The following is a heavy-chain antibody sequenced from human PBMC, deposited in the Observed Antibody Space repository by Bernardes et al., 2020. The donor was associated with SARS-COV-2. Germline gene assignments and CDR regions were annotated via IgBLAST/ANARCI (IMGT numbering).Heavy chain of an antibody. CDR1: GFTFSSYS. CDR3: ARDRSVRYDFWTNTPMGGMDV. Sequence: VGSLILSCAASGFTFSSYSMNWVRQAPGKGLEWVSSISSSSSYIYYADSVKGRFTISRDNAKNSLYLQMNSLRAEDTAVYYCARDRSVRYDFWTNTPMGGMDVWGQGTTVTVSS. V-gene: IGHV3-21*01. CDR2: ISSSSSYI. J-gene: IGHJ6*02. D-gene: IGHD3-3*01.